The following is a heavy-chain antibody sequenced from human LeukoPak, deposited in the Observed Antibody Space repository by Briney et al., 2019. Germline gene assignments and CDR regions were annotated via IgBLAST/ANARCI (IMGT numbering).Heavy chain of an antibody. CDR3: ARDTGFYGDYGFDY. J-gene: IGHJ4*02. Sequence: SETLSLTCTISGGSVSDYYWSWIRQSPGKGLEWIGYIYYTGSTSYNPSLKSRVTISADTSKNQFSLNLSSVTPADTAMYYCARDTGFYGDYGFDYWGQGTLVTVSS. CDR2: IYYTGST. D-gene: IGHD4-17*01. V-gene: IGHV4-59*02. CDR1: GGSVSDYY.